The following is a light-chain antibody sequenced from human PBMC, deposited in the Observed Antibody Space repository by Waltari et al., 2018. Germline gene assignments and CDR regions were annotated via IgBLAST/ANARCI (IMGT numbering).Light chain of an antibody. J-gene: IGKJ1*01. CDR2: GAS. Sequence: ENVLRQSQGTLSLSPGESATLSCRASQSVTSNYLAWYQQKPGRAPRLLIYGASSRATGIPDRFTGSGSGTDFALTISRLEPEDFAVYYCQQYGSAHWTFGQGTKVEVK. CDR3: QQYGSAHWT. V-gene: IGKV3-20*01. CDR1: QSVTSNY.